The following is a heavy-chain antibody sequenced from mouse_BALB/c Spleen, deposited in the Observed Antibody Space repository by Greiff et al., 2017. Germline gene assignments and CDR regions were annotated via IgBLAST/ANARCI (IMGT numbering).Heavy chain of an antibody. J-gene: IGHJ1*01. D-gene: IGHD2-14*01. CDR1: GFNIKDTY. CDR3: ARAYYRYDWYFDV. CDR2: IDPANGNT. Sequence: EVQGVESGAELVKPGASVKLSCTASGFNIKDTYMHWVKQRPEQGLEWIGRIDPANGNTKYDPKFQGKATITADTSSNTAYLQLSSLTSEDTAVYYCARAYYRYDWYFDVWGAGTTVTVSS. V-gene: IGHV14-3*02.